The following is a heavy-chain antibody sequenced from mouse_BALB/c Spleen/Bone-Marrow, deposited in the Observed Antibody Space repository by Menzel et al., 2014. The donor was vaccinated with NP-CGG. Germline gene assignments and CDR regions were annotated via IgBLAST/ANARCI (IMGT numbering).Heavy chain of an antibody. D-gene: IGHD1-1*01. CDR1: GYSFTRYY. J-gene: IGHJ1*01. CDR3: TRSNYGYWYFDV. Sequence: VKLVESGAELVKPGASVKLSCKASGYSFTRYYMYWVKQRPGQGLEWIGEINPSNGGTNFNEKFKSKATLTVDKSSSTAYMQFSSLTSKDSAVYYCTRSNYGYWYFDVWGAGTTVTVSS. CDR2: INPSNGGT. V-gene: IGHV1S81*02.